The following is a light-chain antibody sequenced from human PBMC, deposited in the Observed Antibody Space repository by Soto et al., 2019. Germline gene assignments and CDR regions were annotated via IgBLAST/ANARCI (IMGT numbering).Light chain of an antibody. CDR1: QSLLHSNGYNY. CDR3: MQALQTPPYT. V-gene: IGKV2-28*01. Sequence: IVMTQSPLSLPVTPGEPASISCRSSQSLLHSNGYNYLDWYLQKPGQSPQLLIYLGSNLASGVPDRFSGSGSGTEFTLKISRVEAEDVGVYYCMQALQTPPYTFGQGTKLEIK. J-gene: IGKJ2*01. CDR2: LGS.